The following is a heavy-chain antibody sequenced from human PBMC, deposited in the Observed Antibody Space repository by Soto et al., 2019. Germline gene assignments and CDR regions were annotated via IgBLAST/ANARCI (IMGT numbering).Heavy chain of an antibody. V-gene: IGHV4-59*12. CDR1: RDSISSYY. CDR2: IYYSGSP. Sequence: SETLSLICTVSRDSISSYYWSWIRQPPGKRLEWLGYIYYSGSPNYNPSLKSRVTISVDTSKNQFSLQLNSVTPEDTALYYCARAPRRAATTFDYWGQGTLVTVSS. CDR3: ARAPRRAATTFDY. D-gene: IGHD4-17*01. J-gene: IGHJ4*02.